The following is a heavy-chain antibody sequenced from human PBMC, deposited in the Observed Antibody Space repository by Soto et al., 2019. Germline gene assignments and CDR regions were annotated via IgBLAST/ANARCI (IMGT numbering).Heavy chain of an antibody. V-gene: IGHV1-8*01. Sequence: QVQLVHSGAEVKKPGASVKVSCKASGYTFTSYDINWVRQATGHGLEWMGWMNPNSGNTVYAQKFQGRVTMTRDTSISTAYMELSSLRSEDTAVYYCARERTGTTSNWFDPWGQGTLVTVSS. CDR1: GYTFTSYD. CDR2: MNPNSGNT. CDR3: ARERTGTTSNWFDP. J-gene: IGHJ5*02. D-gene: IGHD1-7*01.